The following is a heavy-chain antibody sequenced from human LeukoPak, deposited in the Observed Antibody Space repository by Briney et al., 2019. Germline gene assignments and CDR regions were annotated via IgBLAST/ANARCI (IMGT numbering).Heavy chain of an antibody. D-gene: IGHD5/OR15-5a*01. V-gene: IGHV3-30*02. CDR2: IRYDGSNK. J-gene: IGHJ4*02. CDR1: GCTFSSYG. CDR3: ARDRLLRGLDY. Sequence: GGSLSLSCAASGCTFSSYGMHWVRQAPAKGLEGGAFIRYDGSNKYYADSVKGRFTISIDNSKNKLYLQMNSLTAADTAVYYCARDRLLRGLDYWSQGTLVTVHS.